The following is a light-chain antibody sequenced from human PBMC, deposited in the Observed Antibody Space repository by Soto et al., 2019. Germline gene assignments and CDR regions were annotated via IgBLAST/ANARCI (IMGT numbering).Light chain of an antibody. Sequence: QSVLTQPPSASGSPGQSVTISCTGTSSDVGGYNYVSWYQQYPGKAPKLMIYEVSKRPSGVPDRFSVSKSGNTASLTVSGLQAEDEADYYCCSYAGSNILYVFGTGTKVTVL. CDR2: EVS. J-gene: IGLJ1*01. V-gene: IGLV2-8*01. CDR1: SSDVGGYNY. CDR3: CSYAGSNILYV.